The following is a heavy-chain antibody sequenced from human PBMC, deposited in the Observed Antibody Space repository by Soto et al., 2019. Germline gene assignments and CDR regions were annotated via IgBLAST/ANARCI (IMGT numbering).Heavy chain of an antibody. Sequence: SETLSLTCTVSGGSISSYYWSWIRQPPGKGLEWIGYIYYSGSTNYNPSLKSRVTISVDTSKNQFSLKLSSVTAADTAVYYCARVPSGDKVHYWAQGALVTVSS. V-gene: IGHV4-59*12. CDR3: ARVPSGDKVHY. D-gene: IGHD7-27*01. CDR1: GGSISSYY. J-gene: IGHJ4*02. CDR2: IYYSGST.